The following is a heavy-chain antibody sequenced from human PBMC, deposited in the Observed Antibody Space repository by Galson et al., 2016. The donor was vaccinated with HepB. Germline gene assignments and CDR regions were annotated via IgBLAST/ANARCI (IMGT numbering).Heavy chain of an antibody. D-gene: IGHD6-13*01. J-gene: IGHJ4*02. Sequence: SLRLSCAASEFTFSTYGMHWVRQAPGKGLEWVALIWHDGSNKYYADSVKGRFTISRDNPKNTLYLHMNSLKVEDTAVYYCAREMRVAAAAAFDFWGRGTLVTVSS. CDR1: EFTFSTYG. CDR2: IWHDGSNK. V-gene: IGHV3-33*01. CDR3: AREMRVAAAAAFDF.